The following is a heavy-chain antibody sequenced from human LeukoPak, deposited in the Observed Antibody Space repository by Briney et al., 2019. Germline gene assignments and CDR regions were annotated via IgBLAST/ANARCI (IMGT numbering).Heavy chain of an antibody. CDR1: GGSISSYY. CDR3: ARGAYYDSSGYYVWYFDL. J-gene: IGHJ2*01. CDR2: IYTSGST. Sequence: SETLSLTCTVSGGSISSYYWSWTQQPPGKGLEWIGYIYTSGSTNYNPSLKSRVTISVDTSKNQFSLKLSSVTAADTAVYYCARGAYYDSSGYYVWYFDLWGRGTLVTVSS. V-gene: IGHV4-4*09. D-gene: IGHD3-22*01.